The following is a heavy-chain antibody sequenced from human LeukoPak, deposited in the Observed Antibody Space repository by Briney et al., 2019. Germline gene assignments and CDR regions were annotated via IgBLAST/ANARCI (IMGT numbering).Heavy chain of an antibody. Sequence: PGGTLRLSRAASGFTFINYGMNWVRQAPGKGLEWVSGITGSGGSTYYADSVKGRFTISRDNSKNTVYLQINSLTAEDTAVYFCGRDSRWAQPDYWGQGTLVTVSS. D-gene: IGHD5-24*01. CDR3: GRDSRWAQPDY. V-gene: IGHV3-23*01. CDR1: GFTFINYG. CDR2: ITGSGGST. J-gene: IGHJ4*02.